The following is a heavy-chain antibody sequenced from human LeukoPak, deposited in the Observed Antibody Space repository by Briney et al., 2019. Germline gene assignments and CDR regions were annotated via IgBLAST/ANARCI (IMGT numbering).Heavy chain of an antibody. V-gene: IGHV4-34*01. CDR2: INHSGST. CDR3: ARANVDTAMAFDY. J-gene: IGHJ4*02. Sequence: SETLSLTCAVYGGSFSGYYWSWIRQPPGKGLEWIGEINHSGSTNYNPSLKSRVTISVDTSKNQFSLKLSSVTAADTAEYYCARANVDTAMAFDYWGQGTLVTVSS. D-gene: IGHD5-18*01. CDR1: GGSFSGYY.